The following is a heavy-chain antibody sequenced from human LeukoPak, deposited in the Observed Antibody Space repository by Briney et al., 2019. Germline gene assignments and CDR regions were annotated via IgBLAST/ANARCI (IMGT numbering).Heavy chain of an antibody. CDR1: GGSFSGYY. D-gene: IGHD5-18*01. CDR2: INHSGST. Sequence: SETLSLTCAVYGGSFSGYYWSWIRQPPGKGLEWIGEINHSGSTNYNPSLKGRVTISVDTSKNQFSLKLSSVTAADTAVYYCARDRGYSYYFDYWGQRTLVTVSS. CDR3: ARDRGYSYYFDY. V-gene: IGHV4-34*01. J-gene: IGHJ4*02.